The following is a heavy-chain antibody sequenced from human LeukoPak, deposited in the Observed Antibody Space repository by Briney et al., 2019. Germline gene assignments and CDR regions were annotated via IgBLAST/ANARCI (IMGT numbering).Heavy chain of an antibody. CDR2: INHSGST. J-gene: IGHJ4*02. D-gene: IGHD5-18*01. V-gene: IGHV4-34*01. Sequence: PSETLSLTCAVYGGSFSGYYWSWIRQPPGKGLEWIGEINHSGSTYYNPSLKSRVTISVDRSKNQFSLKLSSVTAADTAVYYCARVGEGYSYVGTFDYWGQGTLVTVSS. CDR1: GGSFSGYY. CDR3: ARVGEGYSYVGTFDY.